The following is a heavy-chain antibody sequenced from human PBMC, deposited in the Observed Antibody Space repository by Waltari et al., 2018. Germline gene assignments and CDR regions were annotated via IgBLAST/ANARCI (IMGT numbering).Heavy chain of an antibody. CDR3: ATHASTWYDGDNWFDP. CDR2: VYYTGST. D-gene: IGHD1-1*01. V-gene: IGHV4-39*01. J-gene: IGHJ5*02. CDR1: GDSISSTTYY. Sequence: QLQLQESGPGLVKSSGTLSLTCTVSGDSISSTTYYWGWIRQPPGKGLEWIGNVYYTGSTFYNPSLKSRVTISVDTLNNQFSLELRSVTAADTAVYYCATHASTWYDGDNWFDPWGQGTLVTVSS.